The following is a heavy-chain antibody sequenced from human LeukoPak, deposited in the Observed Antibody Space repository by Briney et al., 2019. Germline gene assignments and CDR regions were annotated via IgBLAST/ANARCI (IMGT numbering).Heavy chain of an antibody. CDR1: GYTFIGCY. D-gene: IGHD3/OR15-3a*01. J-gene: IGHJ4*02. CDR3: ARFLGWESFDC. Sequence: ASVTVSCKASGYTFIGCYMHWVRQAPGQGPEWMGWINPNSGGTNFAQTFQGRVNMTRDTSISTAYMELSRLRSDDTAVYYCARFLGWESFDCWGQGTLVTVSS. CDR2: INPNSGGT. V-gene: IGHV1-2*02.